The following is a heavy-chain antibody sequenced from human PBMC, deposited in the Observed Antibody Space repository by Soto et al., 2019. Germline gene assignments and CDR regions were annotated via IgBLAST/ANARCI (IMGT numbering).Heavy chain of an antibody. CDR2: IYYTGST. J-gene: IGHJ5*01. V-gene: IGHV4-31*03. D-gene: IGHD4-17*01. CDR3: ARLYGDFVGWFDS. Sequence: QVQLQESGPGLVRPSQTLSLACTVSGGSISSNNYYWSWIRQQPGKGLEWIGYIYYTGSTYPNPSLESRVTMSVDTSQNQFSLKLCSVTAADTAVYYCARLYGDFVGWFDSWGQGTLVTVSS. CDR1: GGSISSNNYY.